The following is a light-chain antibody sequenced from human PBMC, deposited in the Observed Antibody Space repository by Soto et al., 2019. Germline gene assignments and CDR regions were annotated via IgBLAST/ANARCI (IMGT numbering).Light chain of an antibody. V-gene: IGKV3-20*01. CDR3: RQYGRSLGFA. Sequence: IVCTQSPGPLSLSPGSRAPPSGSGGQSVSSNFLAWYQEKPGQAPRLLINYASSRATGIPDRFSGSRSGADFTLPTSRLEPEDFSVYYCRQYGRSLGFAVGGGTKVDIK. J-gene: IGKJ4*01. CDR1: QSVSSNF. CDR2: YAS.